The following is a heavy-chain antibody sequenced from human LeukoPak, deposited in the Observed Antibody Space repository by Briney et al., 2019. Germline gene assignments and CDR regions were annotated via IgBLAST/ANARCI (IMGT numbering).Heavy chain of an antibody. CDR1: GYTITGYY. CDR2: INPNSGGT. CDR3: ARDSDGGTYNSPDLDY. J-gene: IGHJ4*02. D-gene: IGHD1-1*01. Sequence: GASVKVSCKASGYTITGYYMHWVRQAPGQGLEWMGWINPNSGGTNYAQKFQGRVTMTRDTSISTAYMELSRLRSDDTAVYYCARDSDGGTYNSPDLDYWGQGTLVTVSS. V-gene: IGHV1-2*02.